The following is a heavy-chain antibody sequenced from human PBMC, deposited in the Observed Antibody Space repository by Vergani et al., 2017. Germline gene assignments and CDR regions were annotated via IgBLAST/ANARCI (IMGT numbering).Heavy chain of an antibody. CDR2: IIPIFGTA. CDR3: ARETMVVVPAAMPLPYCYYGMDG. J-gene: IGHJ6*02. Sequence: HVQLVQSGAEMKKPGSSVKVSCKASGGTFSSYAISWVRQAPGQGLEWMGRIIPIFGTANYAQKFQGRVTITAEESTSTAYMELSSLRSEDTAVYYCARETMVVVPAAMPLPYCYYGMDGWGQGTTVTVSS. D-gene: IGHD2-2*01. V-gene: IGHV1-69*13. CDR1: GGTFSSYA.